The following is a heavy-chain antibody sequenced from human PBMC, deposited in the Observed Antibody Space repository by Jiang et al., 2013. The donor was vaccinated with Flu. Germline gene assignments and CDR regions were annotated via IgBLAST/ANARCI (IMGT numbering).Heavy chain of an antibody. CDR3: ARDLSDHYYDSSVLRFDY. D-gene: IGHD3-22*01. V-gene: IGHV1-18*01. J-gene: IGHJ3*01. Sequence: GAEVKKPGASVKVSCKASGYTFTSYGISWVRQAPGQGLEWMGWISAYNGNTNYAQKLQGRVTMTTDTSTSTAYMELRSLRSDDTAVYYCARDLSDHYYDSSVLRFDYWGQGQWSPSL. CDR2: ISAYNGNT. CDR1: GYTFTSYG.